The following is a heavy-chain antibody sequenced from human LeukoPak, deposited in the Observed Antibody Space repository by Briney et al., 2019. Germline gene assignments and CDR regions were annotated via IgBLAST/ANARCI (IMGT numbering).Heavy chain of an antibody. D-gene: IGHD6-13*01. J-gene: IGHJ4*02. CDR1: GGSISSYY. CDR2: IYYSGST. V-gene: IGHV4-59*01. Sequence: PSETLSLTCTVSGGSISSYYWSWIRQPPGKGLEWIGYIYYSGSTNYNPSLKSRVTISVDTSKNQFSLKLSSVTAADTAVYYCARGGALLVQRTDFDYWGQGTLVTVSS. CDR3: ARGGALLVQRTDFDY.